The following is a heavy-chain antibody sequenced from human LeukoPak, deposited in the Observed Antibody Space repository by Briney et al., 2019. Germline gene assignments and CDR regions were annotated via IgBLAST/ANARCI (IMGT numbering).Heavy chain of an antibody. D-gene: IGHD6-13*01. V-gene: IGHV4-39*07. CDR3: ARCLGFLIGSTWYPDAFDI. J-gene: IGHJ3*02. Sequence: TSETLSLTCTVSGGSISSSSYYWGWIRQPPGKGLEWIGVYHVGTTDYNPSLKSRVTISVDRSKNQMSLKLSSVTASDTAVYYCARCLGFLIGSTWYPDAFDIWGQGTMVTVSS. CDR1: GGSISSSSYY. CDR2: VYHVGTT.